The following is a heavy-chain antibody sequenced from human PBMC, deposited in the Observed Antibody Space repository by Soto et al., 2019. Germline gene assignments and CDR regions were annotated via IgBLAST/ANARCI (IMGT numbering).Heavy chain of an antibody. CDR1: GGSISTYY. J-gene: IGHJ4*01. V-gene: IGHV4-59*01. CDR3: ARGTYYYDSTGYLFDY. Sequence: SETLSLTCTVSGGSISTYYWSWLRQPPGKGLEWVGHIYYSGKTTYNPSLKSRVTISVDTSKNQFSLNLYSVAAADTAVYYCARGTYYYDSTGYLFDYWGHGALVTVPS. CDR2: IYYSGKT. D-gene: IGHD3-22*01.